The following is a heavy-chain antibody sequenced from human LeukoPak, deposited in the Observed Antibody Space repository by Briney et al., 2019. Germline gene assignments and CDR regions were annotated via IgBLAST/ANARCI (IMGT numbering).Heavy chain of an antibody. J-gene: IGHJ4*02. CDR2: INWNGGST. CDR3: AREGDDYVWGSYRSLDY. V-gene: IGHV3-20*04. Sequence: GGSLRLSCAASGFSFSDACMSWVRQAPGKGLEWVSGINWNGGSTGYADSVKGRFTISRDNAKNSLYLQMNSLRAEDTALYYCAREGDDYVWGSYRSLDYWGQGTLVTVSS. D-gene: IGHD3-16*02. CDR1: GFSFSDAC.